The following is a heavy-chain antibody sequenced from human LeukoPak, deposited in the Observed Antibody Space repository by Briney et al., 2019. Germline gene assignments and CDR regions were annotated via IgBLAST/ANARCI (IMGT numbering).Heavy chain of an antibody. D-gene: IGHD3-22*01. CDR3: ARAAKKPYYYDSSGYPDY. V-gene: IGHV3-11*04. J-gene: IGHJ4*02. Sequence: GGSLRLSCVASGFTFSDYYMSWIRQAPGKGLEWVSYISSSSSTIYYADSVKGRFTISRDNAKNLLYLQMNSLRAEDTAVYYCARAAKKPYYYDSSGYPDYWGQGTLVTVSS. CDR2: ISSSSSTI. CDR1: GFTFSDYY.